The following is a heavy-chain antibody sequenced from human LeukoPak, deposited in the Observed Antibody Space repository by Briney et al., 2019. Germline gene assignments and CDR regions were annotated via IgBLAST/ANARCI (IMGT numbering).Heavy chain of an antibody. CDR2: IYYSGST. CDR3: ARDRFTSIDNWFDP. V-gene: IGHV4-31*03. D-gene: IGHD6-6*01. CDR1: GGSISSGGYY. J-gene: IGHJ5*02. Sequence: PSETLSLTCTVSGGSISSGGYYWSWIRQHPGKGLEWIGYIYYSGSTYYNPSLKSRVTISVDTSKNQFSLKLSSVTAADTAVYYCARDRFTSIDNWFDPWGQGTLVTVSS.